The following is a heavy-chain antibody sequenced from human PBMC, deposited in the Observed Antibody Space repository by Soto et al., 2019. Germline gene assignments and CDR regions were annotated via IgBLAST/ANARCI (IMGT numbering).Heavy chain of an antibody. Sequence: QVQLVQSGTEVKKPGASVKVSCKASGYTFTNYGISWVRQAPGQGLEWMGWISAFNGDTKFAQNLQGRVTLTTDTSTITAYMELRSLRSDDTAVYLFARDTPYSYASSAYPLFDYWGQGTLVTVSS. J-gene: IGHJ4*02. V-gene: IGHV1-18*04. CDR2: ISAFNGDT. CDR1: GYTFTNYG. D-gene: IGHD3-22*01. CDR3: ARDTPYSYASSAYPLFDY.